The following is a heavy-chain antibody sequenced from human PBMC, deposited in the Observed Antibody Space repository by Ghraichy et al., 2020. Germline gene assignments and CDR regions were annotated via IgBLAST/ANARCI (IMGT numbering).Heavy chain of an antibody. D-gene: IGHD3-10*01. CDR3: ARVVRGHYYYYYGMDV. CDR1: GGSISSYY. J-gene: IGHJ6*02. V-gene: IGHV4-59*01. Sequence: SETLSLTCTVSGGSISSYYWSWIRQPPGKGLEWIGYIYYSGSTNYNPSLKSRVTISVDTSKNQFSLKLSSVTAADTAVYYCARVVRGHYYYYYGMDVWGQGTTVTVSS. CDR2: IYYSGST.